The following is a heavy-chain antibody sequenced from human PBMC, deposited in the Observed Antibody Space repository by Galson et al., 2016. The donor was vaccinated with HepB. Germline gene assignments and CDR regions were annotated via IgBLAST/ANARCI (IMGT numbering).Heavy chain of an antibody. CDR3: ANTPGYCSSTSCYSHDY. J-gene: IGHJ4*02. D-gene: IGHD2-2*02. CDR1: GFTFSTYS. Sequence: SLRLSCAASGFTFSTYSMNWVRQAPGKGLEWVSSISSSGICIYYADSVKGRFTISRDNAKNSLYLQMNSLRAEDTAVYYCANTPGYCSSTSCYSHDYWGQGTLVTVSS. V-gene: IGHV3-21*01. CDR2: ISSSGICI.